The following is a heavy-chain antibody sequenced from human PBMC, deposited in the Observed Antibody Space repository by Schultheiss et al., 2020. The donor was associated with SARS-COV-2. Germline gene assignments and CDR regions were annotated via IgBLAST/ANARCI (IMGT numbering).Heavy chain of an antibody. CDR3: ARDRLWFGEGLYGMDV. V-gene: IGHV3-48*04. CDR1: GFTFTNYA. D-gene: IGHD3-10*01. CDR2: ISSSGSTI. Sequence: GSLRLSCAASGFTFTNYAMTWVRQAPGKGLEWVSYISSSGSTIYYADSVKGRFTISRDNAKNSLYLQMNSLRAEDTAVYYCARDRLWFGEGLYGMDVWGQGTTVTVSS. J-gene: IGHJ6*02.